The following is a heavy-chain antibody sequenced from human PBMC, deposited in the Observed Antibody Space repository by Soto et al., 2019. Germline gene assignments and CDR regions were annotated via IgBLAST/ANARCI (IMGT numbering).Heavy chain of an antibody. CDR1: GYTFTSYA. CDR2: INAGNGNT. CDR3: ARVPKYCSSTSCYAAGGFDP. Sequence: QVQLVQSGAEVKKPGASVKVSCKASGYTFTSYAMHWVRQAPGQRLEWMGWINAGNGNTKYSQKFQGRVTIPRDTSASTAYMELSSLRSEDTAVYYCARVPKYCSSTSCYAAGGFDPWGQGTLVTVSS. J-gene: IGHJ5*02. V-gene: IGHV1-3*01. D-gene: IGHD2-2*01.